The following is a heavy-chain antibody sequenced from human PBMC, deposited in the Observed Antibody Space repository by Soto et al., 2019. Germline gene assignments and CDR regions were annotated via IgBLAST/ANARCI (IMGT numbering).Heavy chain of an antibody. Sequence: QVQLQESGPGLVKPSGTLSLTCAVSGGSISSSNCWSWGRQPPGKWLEWIGEIYHSGSTNYNPSLKSRVTISVDKSKNQFSLKLSSVTAADTAVYYCAREQVAVAGTTRWFDPWGQGTLVTVSS. V-gene: IGHV4-4*02. CDR1: GGSISSSNC. J-gene: IGHJ5*02. CDR3: AREQVAVAGTTRWFDP. D-gene: IGHD6-19*01. CDR2: IYHSGST.